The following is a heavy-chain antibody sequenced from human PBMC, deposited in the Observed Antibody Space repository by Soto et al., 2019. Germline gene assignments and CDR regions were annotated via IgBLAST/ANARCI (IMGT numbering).Heavy chain of an antibody. J-gene: IGHJ4*02. CDR1: GGSVSSGSYY. D-gene: IGHD6-19*01. Sequence: KPSETLSLTCTVSGGSVSSGSYYWSWIRQPPGKGLEWIGYIYYSGSTNYNPSLKSRVTISVDTSKNQFSLKLSSVTAADTAVYYCARGSLIAVALGYWGQGTLVTVSS. CDR2: IYYSGST. CDR3: ARGSLIAVALGY. V-gene: IGHV4-61*01.